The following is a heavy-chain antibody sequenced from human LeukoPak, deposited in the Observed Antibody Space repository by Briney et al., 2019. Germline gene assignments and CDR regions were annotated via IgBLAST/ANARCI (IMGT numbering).Heavy chain of an antibody. CDR3: ARDRTASDY. Sequence: GGSLRLSCAASGFAYSAFWMSWVRQAPGKGLEWVANIKQDGSEKYYEDSVKGRFTISRDNARNTLFLQMDSLRAEDTAVYYCARDRTASDYWGQGTLVTVPS. CDR2: IKQDGSEK. D-gene: IGHD4-17*01. CDR1: GFAYSAFW. V-gene: IGHV3-7*01. J-gene: IGHJ4*02.